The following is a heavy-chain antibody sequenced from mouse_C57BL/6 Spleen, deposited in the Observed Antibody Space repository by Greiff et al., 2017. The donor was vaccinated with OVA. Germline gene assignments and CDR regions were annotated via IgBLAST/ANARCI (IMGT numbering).Heavy chain of an antibody. CDR3: ARNSYYGSSSYYFDY. Sequence: VMLVESGPGLVAPSQSLSIICTVSGFSLTSYAISWVRQPPGKGLEWLGVIWTGGGTNYNSALKSRLSISKDNSKSQVFLKMNSLQTDDTARYYCARNSYYGSSSYYFDYWGQGTTLTVSS. J-gene: IGHJ2*01. CDR2: IWTGGGT. D-gene: IGHD1-1*01. V-gene: IGHV2-9-1*01. CDR1: GFSLTSYA.